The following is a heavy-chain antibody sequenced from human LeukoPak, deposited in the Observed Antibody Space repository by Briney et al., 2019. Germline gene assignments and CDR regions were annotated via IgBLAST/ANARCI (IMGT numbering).Heavy chain of an antibody. CDR2: IYYSGST. J-gene: IGHJ5*02. V-gene: IGHV4-59*08. D-gene: IGHD2-15*01. Sequence: SSETLSLTCTVSGGSISSYYWSWIRQPPGKGLEWIGYIYYSGSTNYNPSLKSRVTISVDTSKNQFSLKLSSVTAADTAVYYCARLPVAAKGWFDPWGQGTLVTVSS. CDR3: ARLPVAAKGWFDP. CDR1: GGSISSYY.